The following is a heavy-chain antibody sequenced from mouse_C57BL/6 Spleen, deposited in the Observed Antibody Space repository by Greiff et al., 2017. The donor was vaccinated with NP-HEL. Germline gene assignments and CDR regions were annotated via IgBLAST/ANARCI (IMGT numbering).Heavy chain of an antibody. CDR1: GFSLTSYA. CDR2: IWPGGGT. J-gene: IGHJ2*01. V-gene: IGHV2-9-1*01. CDR3: ARTGVMNYFDY. D-gene: IGHD2-2*01. Sequence: VKLQQSGPGLVAPSQSLSITCTVSGFSLTSYAISWVRQPPGKGLEWLGVIWPGGGTNYNSALKSRLSISKDNSKSQVFLKMNSLQTDDTARYYCARTGVMNYFDYWGQGTTLTVSS.